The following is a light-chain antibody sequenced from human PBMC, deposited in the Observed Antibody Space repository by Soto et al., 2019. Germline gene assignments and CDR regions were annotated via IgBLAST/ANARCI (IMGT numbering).Light chain of an antibody. CDR2: WAS. Sequence: DIVMTQSPDSLAVSLGERATMNCKSSQSVLSTSNNKNYLAWYQQISGQPPKLLIYWASTRESGVPDRFSGSGSGTDFTLTISSLQAEDVAVYYCQQYYSTPITFGQGTRLEIK. J-gene: IGKJ5*01. CDR3: QQYYSTPIT. V-gene: IGKV4-1*01. CDR1: QSVLSTSNNKNY.